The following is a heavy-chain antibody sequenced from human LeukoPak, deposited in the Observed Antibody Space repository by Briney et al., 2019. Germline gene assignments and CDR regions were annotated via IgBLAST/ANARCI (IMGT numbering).Heavy chain of an antibody. CDR3: ARRGSGSVFYYYGMDV. Sequence: ASVKVSCKASGYTFTSYAMHWVRQAPGQRLEWMGWINAGNGNTKYSQKFQGRVTITRDTSASTAYMELSSLRSEDTAVYYCARRGSGSVFYYYGMDVWGQGTTVTVSS. CDR1: GYTFTSYA. D-gene: IGHD3-10*01. J-gene: IGHJ6*02. CDR2: INAGNGNT. V-gene: IGHV1-3*01.